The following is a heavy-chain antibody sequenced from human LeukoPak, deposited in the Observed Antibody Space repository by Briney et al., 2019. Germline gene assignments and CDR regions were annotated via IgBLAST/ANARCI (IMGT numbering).Heavy chain of an antibody. CDR1: GFTFDDYA. V-gene: IGHV3-9*01. CDR3: ARDSAYGSGSTYSNYYYGMDV. D-gene: IGHD3-10*01. Sequence: PGGSLRLSCAASGFTFDDYAMHWVRQAPGKGLEWVSGISWNSGSIGYADSVKGRFTISRDNAKNSLYLQMNSLRAEDTAVYYCARDSAYGSGSTYSNYYYGMDVWGQGTTVTVSS. CDR2: ISWNSGSI. J-gene: IGHJ6*02.